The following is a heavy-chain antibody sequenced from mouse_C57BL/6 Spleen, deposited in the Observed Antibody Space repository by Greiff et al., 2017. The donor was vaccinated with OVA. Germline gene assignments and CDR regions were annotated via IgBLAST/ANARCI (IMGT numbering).Heavy chain of an antibody. CDR2: ISYDGSN. Sequence: EVKLQESGPGLVKPSQSLSLTCSVTGYSITSGYYWNWIRQFPGNKLEWMGYISYDGSNNYNPSLKNRISITRDTSKNQFFLKLNSVTTEDTATYYCARGSNYGYFDVWGTGTTVTVSS. D-gene: IGHD2-5*01. J-gene: IGHJ1*03. CDR3: ARGSNYGYFDV. CDR1: GYSITSGYY. V-gene: IGHV3-6*01.